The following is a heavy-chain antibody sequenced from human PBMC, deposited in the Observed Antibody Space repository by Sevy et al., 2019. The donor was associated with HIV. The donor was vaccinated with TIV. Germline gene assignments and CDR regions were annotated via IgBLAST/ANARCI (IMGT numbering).Heavy chain of an antibody. J-gene: IGHJ6*02. CDR2: VGGNGGST. CDR3: VKDVYDRAIRVRGVGYYYGLDV. D-gene: IGHD3-10*01. Sequence: GGSLRLSCVGSGFTFSSYAMTWVRQAPGKGLEWVSGVGGNGGSTYYADSVKDRFTISKDNSKNTLFLQMNKLRPEDTAVYYCVKDVYDRAIRVRGVGYYYGLDVWGQGTTVTVSS. V-gene: IGHV3-23*01. CDR1: GFTFSSYA.